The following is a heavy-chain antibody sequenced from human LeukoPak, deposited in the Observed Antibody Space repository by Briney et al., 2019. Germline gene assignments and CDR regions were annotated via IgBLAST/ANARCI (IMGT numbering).Heavy chain of an antibody. Sequence: GGSLRLSCAASGFTVSSNYMNWVRQAPGKGLEWVIVMYSAGGTYYADSVKGRFTISRDNSENTVYLQMNSLRADDTAVYYCARGRDYDSSGYRPYYYAMDVWGQGTTVTVSS. CDR1: GFTVSSNY. CDR2: MYSAGGT. J-gene: IGHJ6*02. D-gene: IGHD3-22*01. CDR3: ARGRDYDSSGYRPYYYAMDV. V-gene: IGHV3-53*01.